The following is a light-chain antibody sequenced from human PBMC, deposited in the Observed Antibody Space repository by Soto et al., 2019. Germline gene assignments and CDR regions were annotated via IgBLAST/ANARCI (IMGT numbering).Light chain of an antibody. Sequence: DIVMTQSPDSLAVSLGERVTINCKSSQSVLYSPNNKNYLAWYQQKPGQPPRLLIYWASTRESGVPDRFTGSGSGTDFTLTVSSLQAEDVAVYYCQQYYNTPYTFGQGTKLEIK. CDR3: QQYYNTPYT. CDR1: QSVLYSPNNKNY. CDR2: WAS. V-gene: IGKV4-1*01. J-gene: IGKJ2*01.